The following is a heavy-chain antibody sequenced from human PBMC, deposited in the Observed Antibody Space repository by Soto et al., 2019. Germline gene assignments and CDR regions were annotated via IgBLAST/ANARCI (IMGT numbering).Heavy chain of an antibody. CDR3: ASSRRGNYYDSSAPFDY. D-gene: IGHD3-22*01. CDR2: IYYTGST. CDR1: GGSIGSGDYY. Sequence: SETLSLTCTVSGGSIGSGDYYWSWIRQPPGKGLEWIGYIYYTGSTYYNPSLKSRVSVSVDTSKNQFSLKLSSVTAADTAVYYCASSRRGNYYDSSAPFDYWGQGTPVTVYS. V-gene: IGHV4-30-4*01. J-gene: IGHJ4*02.